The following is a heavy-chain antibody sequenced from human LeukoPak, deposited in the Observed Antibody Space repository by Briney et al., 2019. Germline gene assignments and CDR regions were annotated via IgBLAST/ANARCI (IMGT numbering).Heavy chain of an antibody. D-gene: IGHD3-3*01. V-gene: IGHV3-23*01. Sequence: GGSLRLSCAASGFTFSSYWVNWARQAPGKGLEWVSAISGSGGSTYYADSVKGRFTISRDNSKNTLYLQMNSLRAEDTAVYYCAKSGYDFWSGYYGYWGQGTLVTDSS. CDR2: ISGSGGST. J-gene: IGHJ4*02. CDR1: GFTFSSYW. CDR3: AKSGYDFWSGYYGY.